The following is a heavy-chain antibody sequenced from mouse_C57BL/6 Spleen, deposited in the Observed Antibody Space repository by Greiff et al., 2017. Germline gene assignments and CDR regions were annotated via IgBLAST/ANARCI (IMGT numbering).Heavy chain of an antibody. J-gene: IGHJ2*01. CDR1: GYSITSGYD. CDR2: ISYSGST. CDR3: ARFYGGGYYFDY. Sequence: EVQGVESGPGMVKPSQSLSLTCTVTGYSITSGYDWHWIRHFPGNKLEWMGYISYSGSTNYNPSLKSRISTPHDTSKNLFFLKLNSVTTEDTATYYCARFYGGGYYFDYGGQGTTLTVSS. D-gene: IGHD1-1*01. V-gene: IGHV3-1*01.